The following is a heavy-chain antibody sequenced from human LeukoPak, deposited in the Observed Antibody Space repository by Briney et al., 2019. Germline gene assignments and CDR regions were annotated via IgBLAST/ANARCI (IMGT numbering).Heavy chain of an antibody. V-gene: IGHV4-39*01. D-gene: IGHD3-22*01. J-gene: IGHJ4*02. CDR1: GASISGNSFY. CDR2: IYYTGIT. CDR3: ESPGITTFDY. Sequence: SETLSLTCTVSGASISGNSFYWGWVRQPPGKGLEWIGNIYYTGITYYNPSLKSRVTISVDTSKNQFSLRLNSVTAADTAIYYYESPGITTFDYWGQGTLVTVSS.